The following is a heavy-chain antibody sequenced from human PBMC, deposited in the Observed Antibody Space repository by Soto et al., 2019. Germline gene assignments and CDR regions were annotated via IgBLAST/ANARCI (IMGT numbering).Heavy chain of an antibody. V-gene: IGHV3-7*01. CDR3: ARDQPSDDFWSGYYSLRRYYYGMDV. Sequence: SGGSLRLSCAASGFTFSSYWMSWVRQAPGKGLEWVANIKQDGSEKYYVDSVKGRFTISRDNAKNSLYLQMNSLRAEDTAVYYCARDQPSDDFWSGYYSLRRYYYGMDVWGQGTTVTVSS. CDR1: GFTFSSYW. J-gene: IGHJ6*02. D-gene: IGHD3-3*01. CDR2: IKQDGSEK.